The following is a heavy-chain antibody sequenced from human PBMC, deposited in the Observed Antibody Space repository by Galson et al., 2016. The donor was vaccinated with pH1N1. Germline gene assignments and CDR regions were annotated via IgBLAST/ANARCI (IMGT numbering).Heavy chain of an antibody. Sequence: SLRLSCAASGFTFSTYAMHWVRQAPGKGLEWVALTSYDGSNKYYADSVKGRFTISRDNSKNKLYLEMNSLRAEDTAVYYCARETPYSSGWGYYYGMDVWGQGTTVTVSS. CDR3: ARETPYSSGWGYYYGMDV. J-gene: IGHJ6*02. V-gene: IGHV3-30-3*01. D-gene: IGHD6-19*01. CDR1: GFTFSTYA. CDR2: TSYDGSNK.